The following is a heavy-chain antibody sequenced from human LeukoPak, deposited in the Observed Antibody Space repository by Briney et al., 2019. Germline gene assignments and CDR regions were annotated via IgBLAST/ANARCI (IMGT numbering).Heavy chain of an antibody. CDR2: TNPNSGNT. Sequence: VASVKVSCKASGYTFTSYDINWVRQATGQGLEWMGWTNPNSGNTGYAQKFQGRVTMTRNTSISTAYMELSSLRSEDTAVYYCARARGGSGSGYYYVRYWGQGTLVTVSS. V-gene: IGHV1-8*01. J-gene: IGHJ4*02. D-gene: IGHD3-22*01. CDR3: ARARGGSGSGYYYVRY. CDR1: GYTFTSYD.